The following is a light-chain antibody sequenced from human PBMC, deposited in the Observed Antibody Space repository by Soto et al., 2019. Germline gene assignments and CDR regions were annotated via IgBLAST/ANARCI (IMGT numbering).Light chain of an antibody. Sequence: DIQMTQSPCTLSASVGDRVTITCLASQSISSWLAWYQQKPGEAPKVLIYRASSLESGVPSRFSGSGSGTEFTLTISSLQPDDFAAYYCQQYNTYPWTFGQGTKVEIK. CDR3: QQYNTYPWT. J-gene: IGKJ1*01. CDR1: QSISSW. V-gene: IGKV1-5*03. CDR2: RAS.